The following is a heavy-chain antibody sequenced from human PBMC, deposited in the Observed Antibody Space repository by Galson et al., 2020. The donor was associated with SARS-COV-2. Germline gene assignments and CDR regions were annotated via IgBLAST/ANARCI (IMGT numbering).Heavy chain of an antibody. CDR1: GFTFSSYS. V-gene: IGHV3-21*01. Sequence: GESLKISCAASGFTFSSYSMNWVRQAPGKGLEWVSSISSSSSYIYYADSVKGRFTISRDNAKNSLYLQMNSLRAEDTAVYYCATDYGDYVRYYYYGMDLWGQGTTVTVSS. D-gene: IGHD4-17*01. CDR2: ISSSSSYI. J-gene: IGHJ6*02. CDR3: ATDYGDYVRYYYYGMDL.